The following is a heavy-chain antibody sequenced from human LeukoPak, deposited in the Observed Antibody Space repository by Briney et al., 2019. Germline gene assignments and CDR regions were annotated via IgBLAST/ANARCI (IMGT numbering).Heavy chain of an antibody. J-gene: IGHJ5*02. CDR3: AKSTSCCYSWFDP. Sequence: SETLSLTCTVSGGSISNYYWSWIRQPAGKGLEWIGYIYYSGSTYYNPSLKSRVTISVDTSKNQFSLKLSSVTAADTAVYYCAKSTSCCYSWFDPWGQGTLVTVSS. V-gene: IGHV4-59*06. D-gene: IGHD2-2*01. CDR2: IYYSGST. CDR1: GGSISNYY.